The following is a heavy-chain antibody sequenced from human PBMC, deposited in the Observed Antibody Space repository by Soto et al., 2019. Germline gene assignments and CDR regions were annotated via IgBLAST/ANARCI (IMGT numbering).Heavy chain of an antibody. J-gene: IGHJ6*02. V-gene: IGHV1-69*12. Sequence: QVQLVQSGAEVKKPGSSVKVSCKASGGTFSSYAISWVRQAPGQGLEWMGGIIPIFGTANYAQKFQGRVTITADESTSTAYMELSSLRSEDTAVYYCARGTDIVLVPAATTYYYYYGMDVWGQGTTVTVSS. CDR3: ARGTDIVLVPAATTYYYYYGMDV. CDR2: IIPIFGTA. CDR1: GGTFSSYA. D-gene: IGHD2-2*01.